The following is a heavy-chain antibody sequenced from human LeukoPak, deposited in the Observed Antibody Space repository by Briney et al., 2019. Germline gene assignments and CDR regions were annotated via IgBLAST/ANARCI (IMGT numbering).Heavy chain of an antibody. CDR2: MNPHSGNT. CDR1: GYTFTSFD. D-gene: IGHD7-27*01. CDR3: ARRNWAYWYFDL. J-gene: IGHJ2*01. Sequence: GASVKVSCTASGYTFTSFDINWVRQASGQGLEWMGWMNPHSGNTGFAQKFQGRVTLTRNTSISTAYMELSSLRSEDSAIYHCARRNWAYWYFDLWGRGAPVTVSS. V-gene: IGHV1-8*01.